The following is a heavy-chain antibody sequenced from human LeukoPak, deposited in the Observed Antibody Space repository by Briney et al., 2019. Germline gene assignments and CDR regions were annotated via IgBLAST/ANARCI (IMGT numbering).Heavy chain of an antibody. CDR2: SRNKANSYTT. CDR1: GFTFSDHN. V-gene: IGHV3-72*01. CDR3: ARHYDNDGYYYAHFDY. D-gene: IGHD3-22*01. Sequence: GGSLRLSCAASGFTFSDHNMDWVRQAPGKGLEWVGRSRNKANSYTTEYAASVKGRFTFSRDDSKNSLYLQMNSLKVEDTAVYYCARHYDNDGYYYAHFDYWGQGTLVTVSS. J-gene: IGHJ4*02.